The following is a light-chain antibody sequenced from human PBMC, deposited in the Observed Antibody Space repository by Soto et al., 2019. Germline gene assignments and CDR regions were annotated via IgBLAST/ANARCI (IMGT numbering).Light chain of an antibody. CDR2: GNS. J-gene: IGLJ3*02. Sequence: QSALTQPPSVSGAPGQRVTISCTGSSSNIGAGYDVHWYQQLPGTAPKLLIYGNSNRPSGVPDRFSGSKSGTSASLAITGLQAEDEADYYCQSYDSSLSALFGGGTKLTGL. V-gene: IGLV1-40*01. CDR3: QSYDSSLSAL. CDR1: SSNIGAGYD.